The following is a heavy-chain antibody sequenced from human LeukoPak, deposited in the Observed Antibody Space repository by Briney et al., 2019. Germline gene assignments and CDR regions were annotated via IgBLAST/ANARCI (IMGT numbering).Heavy chain of an antibody. CDR3: AKDVDSSGYYLSFYY. V-gene: IGHV3-23*01. D-gene: IGHD3-22*01. J-gene: IGHJ4*02. Sequence: GGSLRLSCAASGFTFSSYAMSWVRQAPGKGLEWVSAISGSGGNTYYADSVKGRFTLSRDNSKNTLYLQMNSLRAEDTAVYYCAKDVDSSGYYLSFYYWGQGTLVTVSS. CDR1: GFTFSSYA. CDR2: ISGSGGNT.